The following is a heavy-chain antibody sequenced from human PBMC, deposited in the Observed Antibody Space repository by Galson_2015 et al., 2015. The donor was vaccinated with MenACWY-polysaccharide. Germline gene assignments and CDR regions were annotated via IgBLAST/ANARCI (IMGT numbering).Heavy chain of an antibody. Sequence: SLRLSCAASGFVFSSCGMQWVRQAPGKGLEWVAVVSSDGGTQFYADSVKGRFTISRDNSKNTLYLQINSLRAEDTAVYYCAKESGIPQYGAYFDYWGQGTLVTVS. D-gene: IGHD4/OR15-4a*01. V-gene: IGHV3-30*18. CDR1: GFVFSSCG. J-gene: IGHJ4*02. CDR2: VSSDGGTQ. CDR3: AKESGIPQYGAYFDY.